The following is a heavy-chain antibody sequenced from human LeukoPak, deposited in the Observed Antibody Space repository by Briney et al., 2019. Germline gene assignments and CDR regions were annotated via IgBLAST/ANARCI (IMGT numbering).Heavy chain of an antibody. J-gene: IGHJ4*02. CDR2: ISWNSGSI. Sequence: GGSLRLSCAASGFTFDDYAMHWVRHAPGKGLEWVSGISWNSGSIGYADSVKGRFTISRDNAKNSLYLQMNSLRAEDTALYYCAKDLYYYDSSGYYGYWGQGTLVTVSS. D-gene: IGHD3-22*01. CDR1: GFTFDDYA. V-gene: IGHV3-9*01. CDR3: AKDLYYYDSSGYYGY.